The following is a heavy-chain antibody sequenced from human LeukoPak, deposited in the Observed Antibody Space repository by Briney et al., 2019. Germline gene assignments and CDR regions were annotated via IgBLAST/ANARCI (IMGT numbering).Heavy chain of an antibody. Sequence: GSLRLSCAASGFTFSSYSLNWVRQASGKGLEWVSAISGSGGSTYYADSVKGRFTISRDNSKNTLYLQMNSLRAEDTAVYYCAKDRPLAVAGLFDYWGQGTLVTVSS. V-gene: IGHV3-23*01. J-gene: IGHJ4*02. CDR3: AKDRPLAVAGLFDY. D-gene: IGHD6-19*01. CDR1: GFTFSSYS. CDR2: ISGSGGST.